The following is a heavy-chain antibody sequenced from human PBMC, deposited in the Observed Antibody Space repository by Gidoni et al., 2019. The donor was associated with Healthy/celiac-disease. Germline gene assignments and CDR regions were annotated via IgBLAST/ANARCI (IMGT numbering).Heavy chain of an antibody. CDR1: GFPFSSYA. CDR3: AKDDITMVRGVITTYWYFDL. V-gene: IGHV3-23*01. CDR2: IRGSGGST. Sequence: EVQLLESGGGLVQPGGYLRPSCAASGFPFSSYAMRWVRQAPGRGLEWGSAIRGSGGSTYYADSVKGRFTISRDNSKNTLYLQMNSLSAEDTAVYYCAKDDITMVRGVITTYWYFDLWGRGTLVTVSS. D-gene: IGHD3-10*01. J-gene: IGHJ2*01.